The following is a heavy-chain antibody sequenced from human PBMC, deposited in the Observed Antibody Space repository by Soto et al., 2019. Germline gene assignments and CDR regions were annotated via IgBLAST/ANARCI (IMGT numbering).Heavy chain of an antibody. CDR2: IWYDGSNK. J-gene: IGHJ4*02. CDR1: GFTFSSYG. Sequence: GGSLRLSCATSGFTFSSYGMHWVRQAPGKGLEWVAIIWYDGSNKYYADSVRGRFTVSRDNSNNTVYLQMNSLRAEDTAVYYCARDLYGSAGTDFDYWGQGTLVTVSS. D-gene: IGHD6-13*01. CDR3: ARDLYGSAGTDFDY. V-gene: IGHV3-33*01.